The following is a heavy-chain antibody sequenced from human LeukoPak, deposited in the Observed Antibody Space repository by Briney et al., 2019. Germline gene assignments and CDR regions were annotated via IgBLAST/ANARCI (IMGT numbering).Heavy chain of an antibody. V-gene: IGHV3-66*02. CDR3: ARIGRWENAFDV. CDR1: GFTVSSNY. Sequence: GGSLRLYCAASGFTVSSNYMTWVRQAPGKGLEWVSVIYSGGSTYYADSVKGRFTISRDNSKNTLHLQMNSLRAEDTAVYYCARIGRWENAFDVWGQGTLVTVPS. CDR2: IYSGGST. D-gene: IGHD5-24*01. J-gene: IGHJ3*01.